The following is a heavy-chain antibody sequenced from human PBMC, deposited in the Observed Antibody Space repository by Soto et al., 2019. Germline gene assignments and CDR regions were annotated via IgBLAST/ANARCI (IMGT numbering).Heavy chain of an antibody. Sequence: SSETLSLTCNVSGGSISSSSYYWAWIRQPPGKGLEWIGAINHTGSTNYNPSLKSRVSISVDTSKKQFSLKLSSVTAADTAVYYCAAHLKTTVTAYWYFDLWGRGTLVTVSS. CDR3: AAHLKTTVTAYWYFDL. J-gene: IGHJ2*01. CDR1: GGSISSSSYY. V-gene: IGHV4-39*01. D-gene: IGHD4-17*01. CDR2: INHTGST.